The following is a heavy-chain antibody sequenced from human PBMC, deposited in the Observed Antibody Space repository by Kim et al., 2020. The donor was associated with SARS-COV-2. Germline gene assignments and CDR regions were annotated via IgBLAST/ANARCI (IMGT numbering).Heavy chain of an antibody. Sequence: SETLSLTCSVSGGSMSSYYWSWIRQPAGKRLEWIGHISASGSSNYNPALKSRISMSVDTSKNQFSLKLNSVTAADTAVYYCASRYCGGDCFSGDYYYGM. D-gene: IGHD2-21*02. V-gene: IGHV4-4*07. J-gene: IGHJ6*01. CDR3: ASRYCGGDCFSGDYYYGM. CDR1: GGSMSSYY. CDR2: ISASGSS.